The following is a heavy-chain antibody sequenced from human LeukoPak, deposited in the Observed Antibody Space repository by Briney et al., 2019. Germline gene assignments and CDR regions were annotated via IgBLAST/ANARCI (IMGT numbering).Heavy chain of an antibody. Sequence: GGSLRLSCAASGFTFSSYGMHWVRQAPGKGLEWVSSISSSSSYIYYADSVKGRFTISRDNAKNSLYLQMNSLRAEDTAVYYCAANWGRAKQQIDYWGQGTLVTVSS. D-gene: IGHD7-27*01. V-gene: IGHV3-21*01. J-gene: IGHJ4*02. CDR3: AANWGRAKQQIDY. CDR2: ISSSSSYI. CDR1: GFTFSSYG.